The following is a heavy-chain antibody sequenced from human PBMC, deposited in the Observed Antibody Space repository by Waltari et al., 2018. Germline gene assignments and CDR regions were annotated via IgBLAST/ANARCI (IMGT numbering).Heavy chain of an antibody. V-gene: IGHV3-7*04. D-gene: IGHD6-13*01. J-gene: IGHJ4*02. CDR1: AFSFSSSW. CDR2: IKRDASEK. CDR3: ARDLMRVAGTL. Sequence: QLVESGGGLVQPGGSLRLSCRASAFSFSSSWMTWVRQAPGKGLEWVANIKRDASEKSYVGSVEGRFTISRDNAENSLYLQMNSLRVEDTAVYYCARDLMRVAGTLWGQGTLVTVSS.